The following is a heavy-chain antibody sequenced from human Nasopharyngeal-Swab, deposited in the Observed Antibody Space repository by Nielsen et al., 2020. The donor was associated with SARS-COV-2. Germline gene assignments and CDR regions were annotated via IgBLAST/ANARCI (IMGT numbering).Heavy chain of an antibody. D-gene: IGHD2-2*01. V-gene: IGHV4-34*01. J-gene: IGHJ6*02. Sequence: SETLSLTCAVYGGSFSGYYWSWIRQPPGKGLEWIGEINHSGSTNYNPSLKRRVTISVDTSKNQFSLKLSSVTAADTAVYYCASPYCSSTSCYYYYGMDVWGQGTTVTVSS. CDR3: ASPYCSSTSCYYYYGMDV. CDR1: GGSFSGYY. CDR2: INHSGST.